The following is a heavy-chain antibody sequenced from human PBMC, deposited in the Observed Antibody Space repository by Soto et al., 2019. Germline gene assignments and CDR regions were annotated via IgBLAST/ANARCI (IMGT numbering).Heavy chain of an antibody. J-gene: IGHJ4*02. V-gene: IGHV3-49*03. CDR1: GFTFGDYA. Sequence: GGSLRLSCTASGFTFGDYAMSWFRQAPGKGLEWVGFIRSKAYGGTTEYAASVKGRFTISRDDSKSIAYLQMNSLKTEDTAVYYCTRDALRSYRYTIYFDYWGQGTLVTVSS. CDR3: TRDALRSYRYTIYFDY. CDR2: IRSKAYGGTT. D-gene: IGHD3-16*02.